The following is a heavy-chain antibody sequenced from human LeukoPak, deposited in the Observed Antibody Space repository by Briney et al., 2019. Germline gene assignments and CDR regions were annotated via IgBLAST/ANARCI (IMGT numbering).Heavy chain of an antibody. Sequence: GGSLRLSCAASGFTFSSYSMNWVRQAPGKGLEWVGRIKSKTDGGTTDYAAPVKGRFTISRDDSKNTLYLQMNSLKTEDTAVYYCTTDCITIFGVVMGHPSGIMDVWGKGTTVTVSS. CDR3: TTDCITIFGVVMGHPSGIMDV. V-gene: IGHV3-15*01. J-gene: IGHJ6*04. CDR2: IKSKTDGGTT. D-gene: IGHD3-3*01. CDR1: GFTFSSYS.